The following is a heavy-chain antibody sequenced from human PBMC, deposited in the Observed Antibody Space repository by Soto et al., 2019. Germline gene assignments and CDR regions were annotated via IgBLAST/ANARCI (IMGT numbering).Heavy chain of an antibody. CDR3: ARGAVAATKAFDI. CDR1: GGTFSSCA. CDR2: IIPIFGTA. V-gene: IGHV1-69*13. J-gene: IGHJ3*02. Sequence: GASVKVSCKASGGTFSSCAISWVRQAPGQGLEWMGGIIPIFGTANYAQKFQGRVTITADESTSTAYMELSSLRSEDTAVYYCARGAVAATKAFDIWGQGTMVTVSS. D-gene: IGHD6-19*01.